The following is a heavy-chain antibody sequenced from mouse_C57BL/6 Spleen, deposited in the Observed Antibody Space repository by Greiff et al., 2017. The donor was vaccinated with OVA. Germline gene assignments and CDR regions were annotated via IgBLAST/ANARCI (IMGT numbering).Heavy chain of an antibody. CDR2: IWSGGST. CDR3: ATPFIHYAMDY. D-gene: IGHD1-1*01. Sequence: VMLVESGPGLVQPSQSLSITCTVSGFSLTSYGVHWVRQSPGKGLEWLGVIWSGGSTDYNAAFISRLSISKDNSKSQVFFKMNSLQADDTAIYYCATPFIHYAMDYWGQGTSVTVSS. J-gene: IGHJ4*01. CDR1: GFSLTSYG. V-gene: IGHV2-2*01.